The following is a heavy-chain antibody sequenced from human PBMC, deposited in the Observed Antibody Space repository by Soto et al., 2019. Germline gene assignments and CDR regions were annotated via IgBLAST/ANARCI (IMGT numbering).Heavy chain of an antibody. CDR1: GGSIRSGGYY. J-gene: IGHJ4*02. D-gene: IGHD4-17*01. CDR3: ARDVRDYGGNSGFDY. V-gene: IGHV4-31*03. CDR2: IYYSGST. Sequence: SETLSLTCTVSGGSIRSGGYYWSWIRQHPGKGLEWIGYIYYSGSTYYNPSLKSRVTISVDTSKNQFSLKLSSVTAADTAVYYCARDVRDYGGNSGFDYWGQGTLVTVSS.